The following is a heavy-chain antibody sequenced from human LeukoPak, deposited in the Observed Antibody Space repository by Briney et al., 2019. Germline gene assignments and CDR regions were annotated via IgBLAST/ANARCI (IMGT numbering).Heavy chain of an antibody. Sequence: PGGSLRLSCAASGFTFDIYAMSWVRQAPGKGLEWVSAISAGGGDTYYADSVKGRFTISRDSSKNTLYLQMNSLSAEDTAVYYCAKVNSITVLRGAFDYWGQGTLVTVSS. V-gene: IGHV3-23*01. CDR3: AKVNSITVLRGAFDY. CDR1: GFTFDIYA. CDR2: ISAGGGDT. J-gene: IGHJ4*02. D-gene: IGHD3-10*01.